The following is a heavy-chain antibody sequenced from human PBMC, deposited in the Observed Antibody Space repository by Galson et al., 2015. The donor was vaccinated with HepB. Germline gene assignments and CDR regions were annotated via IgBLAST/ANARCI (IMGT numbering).Heavy chain of an antibody. Sequence: SLRLSCAASGFAFDSHAMSWVRQAPGRGLEWISGITGKGDSTFYADSVKGRFTVSRDNSNNIWYLKINSLRAEDAGLYFCAKGYGLFDSWGQGILVTVSS. CDR2: ITGKGDST. J-gene: IGHJ5*01. CDR3: AKGYGLFDS. V-gene: IGHV3-23*01. D-gene: IGHD3-16*01. CDR1: GFAFDSHA.